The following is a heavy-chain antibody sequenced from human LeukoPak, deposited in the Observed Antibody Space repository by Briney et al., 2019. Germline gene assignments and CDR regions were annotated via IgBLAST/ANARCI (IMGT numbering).Heavy chain of an antibody. CDR2: IYHSGST. CDR3: ARGYYDSSGYYYSGKYFQH. CDR1: GGSISSSNW. J-gene: IGHJ1*01. V-gene: IGHV4-4*02. Sequence: SETLSLTCAVSGGSISSSNWWSWVRQPPGRGLEWIGEIYHSGSTNYNPSLKSRVTISVDKSKNQFSLKLSSVTAADMAVYYCARGYYDSSGYYYSGKYFQHWGQGTLVTVSS. D-gene: IGHD3-22*01.